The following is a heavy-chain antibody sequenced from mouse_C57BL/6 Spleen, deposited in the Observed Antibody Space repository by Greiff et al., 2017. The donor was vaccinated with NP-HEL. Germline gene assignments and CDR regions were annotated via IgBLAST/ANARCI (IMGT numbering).Heavy chain of an antibody. CDR3: ARGLRDYGGTGLAY. D-gene: IGHD1-1*02. CDR2: IHPNSGST. Sequence: QVQLQQPGAELVKPGASVKLSCKASGYTFTSYWMHWVKQRPGQGLEWIGMIHPNSGSTNYNEKFKSKATLTVDKSSSTAYMQLSSLTSEDSAVYYCARGLRDYGGTGLAYWGQGTLVTVSA. CDR1: GYTFTSYW. V-gene: IGHV1-64*01. J-gene: IGHJ3*01.